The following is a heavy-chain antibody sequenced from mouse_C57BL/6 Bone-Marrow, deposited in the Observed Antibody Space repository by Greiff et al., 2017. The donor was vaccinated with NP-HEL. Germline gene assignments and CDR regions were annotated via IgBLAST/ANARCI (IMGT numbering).Heavy chain of an antibody. CDR1: GYTFTDYT. Sequence: QVQLQQSDAELVKPGASVKISCKASGYTFTDYTIHWMKQRPEQGLEWIGYIYPRDGSTKYNEKFKGKATLTADKSSSTAYMQLNSLTSEDSAVYFCASDRYYGGYYDFDYWGQGTTLTVSS. V-gene: IGHV1-78*01. J-gene: IGHJ2*01. CDR2: IYPRDGST. D-gene: IGHD2-3*01. CDR3: ASDRYYGGYYDFDY.